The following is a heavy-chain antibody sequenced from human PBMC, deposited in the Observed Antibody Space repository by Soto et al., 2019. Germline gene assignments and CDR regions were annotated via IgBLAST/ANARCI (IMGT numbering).Heavy chain of an antibody. Sequence: VASVKVSCKVSGYTLTELSMHWVRQAPGKGLEWMGGFDPEDGETIYAQKFQGRVTMTEDTSTDTAYMELSSLRSEDTAVYYCATDSKTRPHDAFEIWGQGTTVTVSS. CDR3: ATDSKTRPHDAFEI. J-gene: IGHJ3*02. CDR1: GYTLTELS. V-gene: IGHV1-24*01. CDR2: FDPEDGET. D-gene: IGHD6-6*01.